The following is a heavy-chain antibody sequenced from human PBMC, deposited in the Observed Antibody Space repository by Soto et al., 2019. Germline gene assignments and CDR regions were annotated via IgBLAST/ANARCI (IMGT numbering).Heavy chain of an antibody. V-gene: IGHV1-69*06. Sequence: QVQLVQSGSEVKKPWSSVKVSCKASGGTFSSYAISWVRQAPGQGLEWMGGIIPIFGTANYAQKFQGRVTITAAKSTSTAYMELSSLRSEDTAVYYCARPIIEGPRYYYGMDVWGQGTTVTVSS. CDR1: GGTFSSYA. CDR2: IIPIFGTA. CDR3: ARPIIEGPRYYYGMDV. J-gene: IGHJ6*02.